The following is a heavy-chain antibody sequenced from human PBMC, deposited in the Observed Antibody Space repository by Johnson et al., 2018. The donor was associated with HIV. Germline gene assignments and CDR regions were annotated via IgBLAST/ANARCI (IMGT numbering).Heavy chain of an antibody. J-gene: IGHJ3*02. D-gene: IGHD1-26*01. CDR2: ISYDASNK. CDR1: GFTVSSNY. V-gene: IGHV3-30*03. Sequence: QVQLVESGGGLVQPVGSLRLSCAASGFTVSSNYMSWVRQAPGKGLEWVSVISYDASNKYYADSVKGRFTISRDNSKNTLYLQMNSLRAEDTALYYCARDRTGGSYPRAFDIWGQGTMVTVSS. CDR3: ARDRTGGSYPRAFDI.